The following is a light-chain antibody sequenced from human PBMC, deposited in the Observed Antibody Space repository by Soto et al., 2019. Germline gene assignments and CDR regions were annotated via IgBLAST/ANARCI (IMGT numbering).Light chain of an antibody. CDR2: WAS. CDR3: QQYYSSPLT. J-gene: IGKJ4*01. CDR1: QSVLYSSTNTHY. V-gene: IGKV4-1*01. Sequence: DIVMTQSPDSLAVSLGERATINSKSSQSVLYSSTNTHYLAWYQQQPGQPPKLPIYWASTRESGVPDRFSGSGSGTDFTLTISSLQAEDVAVYYCQQYYSSPLTFGGGTKVEIK.